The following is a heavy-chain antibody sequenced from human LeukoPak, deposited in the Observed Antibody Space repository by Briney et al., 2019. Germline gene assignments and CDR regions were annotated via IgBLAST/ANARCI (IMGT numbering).Heavy chain of an antibody. Sequence: GGSLRLSCAASGFTFSAYWMSWVRQAPGKGLEWVANIKPDGSEKYYVDSVKGRFTISRDNAKNSLYLHMNSLRAEDTAVYYCARDRGDYGDYELIDYWGQGTLVTVSP. CDR3: ARDRGDYGDYELIDY. D-gene: IGHD4-17*01. J-gene: IGHJ4*02. V-gene: IGHV3-7*01. CDR2: IKPDGSEK. CDR1: GFTFSAYW.